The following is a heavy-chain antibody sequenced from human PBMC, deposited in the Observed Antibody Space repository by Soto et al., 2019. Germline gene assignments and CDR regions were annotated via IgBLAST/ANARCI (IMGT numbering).Heavy chain of an antibody. Sequence: RQPPGKGLEWIGEINHSGSTNYNPSLKSRVTISVDTSKNQFSLKLSSVTAADTAVYYCARGRCCSSTSCYTHYYYYGMDVWGQGTTVTVSS. V-gene: IGHV4-34*01. J-gene: IGHJ6*02. CDR2: INHSGST. CDR3: ARGRCCSSTSCYTHYYYYGMDV. D-gene: IGHD2-2*02.